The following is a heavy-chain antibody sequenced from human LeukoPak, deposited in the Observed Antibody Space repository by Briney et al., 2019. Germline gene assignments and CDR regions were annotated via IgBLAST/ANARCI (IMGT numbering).Heavy chain of an antibody. J-gene: IGHJ4*02. CDR2: ISWNSGSI. CDR1: GFTFDDYA. CDR3: AKGHCSGGSCYLYYFDY. D-gene: IGHD2-15*01. V-gene: IGHV3-9*01. Sequence: LAGGSLRLSCAASGFTFDDYAMHWVRQAPGKGLEWVSGISWNSGSIGYADSVKGRFTISRDNAKNSLYLQMNSLRAEDTALYYCAKGHCSGGSCYLYYFDYWGQGTLVTVSS.